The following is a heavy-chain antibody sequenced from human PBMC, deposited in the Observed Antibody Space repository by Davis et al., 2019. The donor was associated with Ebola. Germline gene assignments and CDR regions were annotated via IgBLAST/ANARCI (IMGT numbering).Heavy chain of an antibody. CDR2: IYSGDSDT. J-gene: IGHJ4*02. CDR3: AKQESLYGSSDY. V-gene: IGHV5-51*01. CDR1: GYSFTNYW. Sequence: GGSLRLSCKGSGYSFTNYWIAWVRQMPGKGPEWMGIIYSGDSDTTYSPSFEGQVTISVDRSISTAYLQWSSLKASDTAMYYCAKQESLYGSSDYWGQGTLVTVSS. D-gene: IGHD3-22*01.